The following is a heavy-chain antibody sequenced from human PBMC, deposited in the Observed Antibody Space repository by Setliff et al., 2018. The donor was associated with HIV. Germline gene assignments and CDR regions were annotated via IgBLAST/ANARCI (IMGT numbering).Heavy chain of an antibody. J-gene: IGHJ4*02. CDR3: ARVKYNSGWLRPPHYFDN. V-gene: IGHV4-31*03. Sequence: SETLSLTCTVSGGSVSSGGYYWSWIRQHPGRGLEWIGYIYYSGSTYYNPSLKSRVTISVDTSKNQFSLNLSSVPAADTAVYYCARVKYNSGWLRPPHYFDNWGQGALVTVSS. CDR1: GGSVSSGGYY. CDR2: IYYSGST. D-gene: IGHD6-19*01.